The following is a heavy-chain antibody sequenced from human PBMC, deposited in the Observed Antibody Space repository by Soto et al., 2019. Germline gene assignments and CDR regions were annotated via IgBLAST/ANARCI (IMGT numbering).Heavy chain of an antibody. CDR2: IYRTGST. Sequence: SETLSLTCAVSGGSFTSNNWWAWVRQPPGQGLEWIGEIYRTGSTNYNPSLKSRVTISLDKSENQFSLKVTSLTAADTAVYYCASRDPGTSVDYWGQGTSVTVSS. J-gene: IGHJ4*02. D-gene: IGHD1-7*01. CDR1: GGSFTSNNW. CDR3: ASRDPGTSVDY. V-gene: IGHV4-4*02.